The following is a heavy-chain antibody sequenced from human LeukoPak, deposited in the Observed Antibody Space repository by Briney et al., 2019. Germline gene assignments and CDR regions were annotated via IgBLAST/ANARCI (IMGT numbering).Heavy chain of an antibody. CDR2: ISSSSSYI. Sequence: RPSETLSLTCAVSGGSISSSNWWSWVRQPPGKGLEWVSSISSSSSYIYYADSVKGRFTISRDNSKNTLYLQMNSLRAEDTAVYYCANLATVTTRGVFDIWGQGTMVTVSS. CDR3: ANLATVTTRGVFDI. J-gene: IGHJ3*02. D-gene: IGHD4-17*01. V-gene: IGHV3-21*01. CDR1: GGSISSSN.